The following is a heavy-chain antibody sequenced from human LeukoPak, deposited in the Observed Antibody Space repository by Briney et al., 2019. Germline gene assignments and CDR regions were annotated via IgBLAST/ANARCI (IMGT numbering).Heavy chain of an antibody. CDR1: GGSISSGDYY. CDR3: ARERINGGTGTYIFDY. Sequence: SQTLSLTCTVSGGSISSGDYYWSWIRQPPEKGLEWIGYIYYSGSTYYNPSLKSRVTISVDTSKNQFSLKLSSVTAADTAVYYCARERINGGTGTYIFDYWGQGTLVTVSS. V-gene: IGHV4-30-4*01. CDR2: IYYSGST. D-gene: IGHD3-10*01. J-gene: IGHJ4*02.